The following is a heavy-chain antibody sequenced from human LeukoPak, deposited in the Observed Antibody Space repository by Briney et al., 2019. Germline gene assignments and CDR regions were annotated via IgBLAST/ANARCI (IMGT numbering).Heavy chain of an antibody. CDR2: IDPSDSYT. D-gene: IGHD3-10*01. CDR1: GYSFTSYW. V-gene: IGHV5-10-1*01. Sequence: KVSCKGSGYSFTSYWISWVRQMPGKGLEWMGRIDPSDSYTNYSPSFQGHVTISADKSISTAYLQWSSLKASDTAMYYCARWNYYGSGSYSFNYYYYYGMDVWGQGTTVTVSS. J-gene: IGHJ6*02. CDR3: ARWNYYGSGSYSFNYYYYYGMDV.